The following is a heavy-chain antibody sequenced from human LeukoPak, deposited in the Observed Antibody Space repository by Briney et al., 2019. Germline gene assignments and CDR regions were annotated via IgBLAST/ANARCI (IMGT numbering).Heavy chain of an antibody. Sequence: GGSLRLSCAASGFTFSSYWMSWVRQAPGKGLEWVANIKQDGSEKYYVDSVKGRFTISRDNAKNSLYLQMNSLRAEDTAVYYCARGTIFGVVPTPDYWGQGTLVTVSS. D-gene: IGHD3-3*01. V-gene: IGHV3-7*01. CDR1: GFTFSSYW. J-gene: IGHJ4*02. CDR3: ARGTIFGVVPTPDY. CDR2: IKQDGSEK.